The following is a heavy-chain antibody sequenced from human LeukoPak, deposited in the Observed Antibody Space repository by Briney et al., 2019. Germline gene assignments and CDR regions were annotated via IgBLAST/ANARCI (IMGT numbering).Heavy chain of an antibody. CDR3: AKDHFGYYDILTGYYRSKYFDY. D-gene: IGHD3-9*01. CDR2: ISGNGGST. V-gene: IGHV3-23*01. J-gene: IGHJ4*02. CDR1: GFTFSSYA. Sequence: GGSLRLSCAASGFTFSSYAMSWVRQTPGKGLEWVSGISGNGGSTHDADSVKGRFTISRDNSKNTLYLQMNSLRAEDTAVYYCAKDHFGYYDILTGYYRSKYFDYWGQGTLVTVSS.